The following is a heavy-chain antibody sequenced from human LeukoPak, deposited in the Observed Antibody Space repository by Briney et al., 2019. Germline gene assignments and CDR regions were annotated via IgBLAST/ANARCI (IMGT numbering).Heavy chain of an antibody. CDR2: IYHSGTT. Sequence: SETLSLTRTVSGYSVTINYYWGWIRQPPGKGPEWIGSIYHSGTTYYTPSLKSRLALSLDTSKNQFSLKLSSVTASDTAVYYCARSEGMATITYFDYWGQGTLVTVSS. CDR1: GYSVTINYY. V-gene: IGHV4-38-2*02. J-gene: IGHJ4*02. D-gene: IGHD5-24*01. CDR3: ARSEGMATITYFDY.